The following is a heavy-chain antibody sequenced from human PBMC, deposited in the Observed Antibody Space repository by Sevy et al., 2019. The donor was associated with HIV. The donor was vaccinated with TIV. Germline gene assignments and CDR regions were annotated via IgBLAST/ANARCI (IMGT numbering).Heavy chain of an antibody. CDR1: GGSISSSNW. D-gene: IGHD5-18*01. CDR3: ARSAYKAMVTANWFDP. V-gene: IGHV4-4*02. Sequence: SETLSLTCAVSGGSISSSNWWSWVRQPPGKGLEWIREIYHSGSTNYNPSLKSRVTISVDKSKNQFSLKLSSVTAADTAVYYCARSAYKAMVTANWFDPWGQGTLVTVSS. CDR2: IYHSGST. J-gene: IGHJ5*02.